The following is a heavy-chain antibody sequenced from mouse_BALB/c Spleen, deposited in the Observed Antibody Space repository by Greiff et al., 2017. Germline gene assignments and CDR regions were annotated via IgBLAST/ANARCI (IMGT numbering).Heavy chain of an antibody. D-gene: IGHD2-10*01. V-gene: IGHV2-9*02. CDR3: ARDSYYGNGDAMDY. CDR1: GFSLTSYG. CDR2: IWAGGST. J-gene: IGHJ4*01. Sequence: VKLMESGPGLVAPSQSLSITCTVSGFSLTSYGVHWVRQPPGKGLEWLGVIWAGGSTNYNSALMSRLSISKDNSKSQVFLKMNSLQTDDTAMYYCARDSYYGNGDAMDYWGQGTSVTVSS.